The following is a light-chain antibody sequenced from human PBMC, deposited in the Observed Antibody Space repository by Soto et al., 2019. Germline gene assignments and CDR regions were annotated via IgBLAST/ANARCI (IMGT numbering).Light chain of an antibody. J-gene: IGKJ4*01. CDR1: QSVSSN. V-gene: IGKV3-15*01. CDR2: GAS. Sequence: EIVMTQSPATLSVSPGERATLSYRASQSVSSNLAWYQQKPGQAPRLLIYGASTRATGIPARFSGSGSGTEFTLTISSLQSEDFAVYYGQQYNNWPLSFGGGTEVEIK. CDR3: QQYNNWPLS.